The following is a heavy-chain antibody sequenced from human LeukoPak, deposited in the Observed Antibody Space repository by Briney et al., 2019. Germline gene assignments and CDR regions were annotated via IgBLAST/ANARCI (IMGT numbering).Heavy chain of an antibody. V-gene: IGHV3-48*03. CDR3: VRDRGPLAGGQWWFDP. CDR1: GFTFSRYE. J-gene: IGHJ5*02. CDR2: ISGSGSTI. D-gene: IGHD2-8*01. Sequence: PGGSLRLSCAASGFTFSRYEMNWIRQAPGQGLEWVAHISGSGSTIYYADPVKGRFTISRDNAKNLLYLQMNSLRVEDTAIYHCVRDRGPLAGGQWWFDPWGQGTLVTVSS.